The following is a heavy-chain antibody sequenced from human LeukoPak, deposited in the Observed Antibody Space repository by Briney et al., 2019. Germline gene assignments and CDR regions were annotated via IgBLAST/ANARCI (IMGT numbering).Heavy chain of an antibody. V-gene: IGHV4-39*01. CDR2: IYSGGTT. CDR1: GGSISSDSYY. CDR3: ARHGRNCSGGYCYLYY. Sequence: SETLSLTCAVSGGSISSDSYYWGWIRQPPGKGLEWIGSIYSGGTTYYNPSLKSRVIISVDTSKNQFSLKLTSVTAADAAAYYCARHGRNCSGGYCYLYYWGQGTLVTVSS. J-gene: IGHJ4*02. D-gene: IGHD2-15*01.